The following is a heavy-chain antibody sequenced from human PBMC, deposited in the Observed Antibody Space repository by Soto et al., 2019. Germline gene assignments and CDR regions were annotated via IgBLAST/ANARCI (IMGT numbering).Heavy chain of an antibody. CDR1: GFNFGSYS. V-gene: IGHV3-48*01. J-gene: IGHJ4*02. CDR3: VRDHQWAFDY. CDR2: MSGDM. Sequence: PGGSLRLSCAASGFNFGSYSMNWVRQAPGKGLEWISYMSGDMSYADSVEDRITISRDNAKNSLYLQINNLRADDTAVYYCVRDHQWAFDYWCQGILVTVS. D-gene: IGHD2-8*01.